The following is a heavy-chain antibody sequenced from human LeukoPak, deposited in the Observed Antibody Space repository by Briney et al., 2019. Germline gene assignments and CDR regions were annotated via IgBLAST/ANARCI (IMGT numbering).Heavy chain of an antibody. V-gene: IGHV3-23*01. CDR3: AETLGYSYGNYFDY. CDR2: ISGSGGST. CDR1: GFTFSSYA. D-gene: IGHD5-18*01. Sequence: GGSLRLSCAASGFTFSSYAMSWVRQAPGKGLEWVSAISGSGGSTYYADSVKGRFTISRDSSKNTLYLQMNSLRAEDTAVYYCAETLGYSYGNYFDYWGQGTLVTVSS. J-gene: IGHJ4*02.